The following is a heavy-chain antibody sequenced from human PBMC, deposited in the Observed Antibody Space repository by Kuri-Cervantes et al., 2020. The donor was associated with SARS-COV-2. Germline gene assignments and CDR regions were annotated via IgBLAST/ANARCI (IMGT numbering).Heavy chain of an antibody. J-gene: IGHJ5*02. V-gene: IGHV1-2*02. CDR1: GYTFTGYY. Sequence: ASVKVSCKASGYTFTGYYMHWVRQAPGQGLEWMGWINPNSGGTSYAQKFQGRVTMTRDTSISTAYMELSRLRSDDTAVYYCARGGTGIFTWFDPWGQGTLVTVSS. CDR3: ARGGTGIFTWFDP. CDR2: INPNSGGT.